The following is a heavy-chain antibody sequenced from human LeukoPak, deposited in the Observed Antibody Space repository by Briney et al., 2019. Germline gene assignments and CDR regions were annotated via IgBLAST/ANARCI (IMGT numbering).Heavy chain of an antibody. CDR2: ISNSGSDI. CDR3: AREDGYSDSSEFDY. V-gene: IGHV3-21*01. Sequence: GGSLRLSCAGSGFTFSLYSMHWVRQAPGKGLEWVSSISNSGSDIYYRDSVKGRFTISRDNAKNSLDLHLNSLRAEDTAVYYCAREDGYSDSSEFDYWGQGTLVLVSS. D-gene: IGHD5-24*01. CDR1: GFTFSLYS. J-gene: IGHJ4*02.